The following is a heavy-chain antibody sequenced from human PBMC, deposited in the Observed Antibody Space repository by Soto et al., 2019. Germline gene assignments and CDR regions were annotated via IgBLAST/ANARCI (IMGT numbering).Heavy chain of an antibody. CDR1: GYTFFTYD. J-gene: IGHJ5*02. CDR2: ISTYSGDT. CDR3: ARHHGPTTSENWFDP. V-gene: IGHV1-18*01. D-gene: IGHD5-12*01. Sequence: ASVEVSCKASGYTFFTYDISWVRQAPGQGLEWMGWISTYSGDTKYAQKFQGRVTMTTDTSTTTAYLELRSLRSDDTAVYYCARHHGPTTSENWFDPWGQGTPVTVSS.